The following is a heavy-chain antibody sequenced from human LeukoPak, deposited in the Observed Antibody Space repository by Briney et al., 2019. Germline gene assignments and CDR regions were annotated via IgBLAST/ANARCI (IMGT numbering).Heavy chain of an antibody. V-gene: IGHV4-59*01. Sequence: SETLSLTCTVSGGFISSYYRSWIRQPPGKGLEWIGYIYYSGSTNYNPSLKSRVTISVDPSKNQFSLKLSSVTAADTAVYYCAREAGYHSFDYWGQGTLVTVSS. CDR3: AREAGYHSFDY. D-gene: IGHD3-9*01. CDR2: IYYSGST. J-gene: IGHJ4*02. CDR1: GGFISSYY.